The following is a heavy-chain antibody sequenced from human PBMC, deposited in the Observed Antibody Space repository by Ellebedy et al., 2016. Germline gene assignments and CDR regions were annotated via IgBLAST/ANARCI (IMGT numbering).Heavy chain of an antibody. CDR3: ASFIVGAETPVDY. V-gene: IGHV3-21*01. CDR2: ISSSSSYI. Sequence: GESLKISXAASGFTFSSYSMNWVRQAPGKGLEWVSSISSSSSYIYYADSVKGRFTISRDNAKNSLYLQMNSLRAEDTAVYYCASFIVGAETPVDYWGQGTLVTVSS. D-gene: IGHD1-26*01. CDR1: GFTFSSYS. J-gene: IGHJ4*02.